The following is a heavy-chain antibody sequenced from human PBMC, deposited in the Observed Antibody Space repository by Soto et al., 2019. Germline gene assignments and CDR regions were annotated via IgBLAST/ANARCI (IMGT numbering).Heavy chain of an antibody. CDR3: ARDDYGDSLGWFDP. D-gene: IGHD4-17*01. Sequence: GSRRVACSASGFTVSSNYMSWVRQAPGKGLEWVSVIYSGGSTYYADSVEGLFTISRDNSKNTLYLQMNSLRAEDTAVYYCARDDYGDSLGWFDPWGQGTLVTVYS. V-gene: IGHV3-53*01. J-gene: IGHJ5*02. CDR2: IYSGGST. CDR1: GFTVSSNY.